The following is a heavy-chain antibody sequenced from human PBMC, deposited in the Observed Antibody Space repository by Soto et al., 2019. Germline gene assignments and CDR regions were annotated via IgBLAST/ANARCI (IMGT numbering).Heavy chain of an antibody. CDR3: ARSIVVVTALDY. D-gene: IGHD2-21*02. J-gene: IGHJ4*02. V-gene: IGHV1-3*01. Sequence: ASVKVSCKASGYTFTSYAMHWVRQAPGQRLEWMGWINAGNGNTKYSQKFQGRVTITRDTSASTAYMELSGLRSEDTAVYYCARSIVVVTALDYWGQGTLVTCSS. CDR1: GYTFTSYA. CDR2: INAGNGNT.